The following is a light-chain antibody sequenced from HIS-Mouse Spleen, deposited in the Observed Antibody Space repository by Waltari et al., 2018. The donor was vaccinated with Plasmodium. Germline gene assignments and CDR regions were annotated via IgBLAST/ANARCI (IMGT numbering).Light chain of an antibody. V-gene: IGKV3D-7*01. CDR1: QSFSSHY. CDR2: CAS. Sequence: EIVMTQSPATLSLSPGERATLSCRASQSFSSHYLSWYHQKPGQAPRLLIYCASTRATGIPDRFRGSGSGTDFTLTISSLQPEDFAVYYCQQDYNLPYTFGQGTKLEIK. J-gene: IGKJ2*01. CDR3: QQDYNLPYT.